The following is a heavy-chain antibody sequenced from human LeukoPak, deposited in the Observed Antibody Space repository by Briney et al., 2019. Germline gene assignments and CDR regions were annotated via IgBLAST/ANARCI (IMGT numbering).Heavy chain of an antibody. D-gene: IGHD3-10*01. V-gene: IGHV4-59*08. CDR1: GGSISSYY. CDR3: ASYNYYGSGSYYPYYFDY. CDR2: IYYSGST. J-gene: IGHJ4*02. Sequence: SETLSLTCTVSGGSISSYYWSWIRQPPGKGLEWIGYIYYSGSTNYNPSLKSRVTISVDTSKNQFSLKLSSVTAADTAVYYCASYNYYGSGSYYPYYFDYWGQGTLVTVSS.